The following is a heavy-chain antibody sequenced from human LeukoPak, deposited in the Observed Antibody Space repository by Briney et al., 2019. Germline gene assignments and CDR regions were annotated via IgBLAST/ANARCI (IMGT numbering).Heavy chain of an antibody. Sequence: SETLSLTCTVSGGSISSSSYYWGWIRQPPGRGLEWIGSIYYSGSTYYNPSLKSRVTISVDTSKNQFSLKLSSVTAADTAVYYCARRSSWSNRGFDYWGQGTLVTVSS. CDR3: ARRSSWSNRGFDY. V-gene: IGHV4-39*01. J-gene: IGHJ4*02. D-gene: IGHD6-13*01. CDR1: GGSISSSSYY. CDR2: IYYSGST.